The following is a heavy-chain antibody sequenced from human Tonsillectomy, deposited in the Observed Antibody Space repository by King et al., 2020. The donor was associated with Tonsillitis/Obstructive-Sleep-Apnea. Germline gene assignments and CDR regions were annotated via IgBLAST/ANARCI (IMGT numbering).Heavy chain of an antibody. CDR1: GGSISSGGYY. D-gene: IGHD1-1*01. V-gene: IGHV4-31*01. CDR3: ARGAYSSGGRSPYNWFDP. J-gene: IGHJ5*02. CDR2: IYYSGST. Sequence: QVQLQESGPGLVKPSQTLSLTCTVSGGSISSGGYYWSWIRQHPGQGLEWIGYIYYSGSTYYNPSLKSLVTISVDTSKNQFSLKLSSVTAADTAVYYCARGAYSSGGRSPYNWFDPWGQGTLVTVSS.